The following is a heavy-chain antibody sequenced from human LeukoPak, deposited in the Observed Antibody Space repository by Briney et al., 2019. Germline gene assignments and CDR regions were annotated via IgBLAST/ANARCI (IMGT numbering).Heavy chain of an antibody. Sequence: GESLKISCKGSGYSFTSYWIGWVRQMPGKGLEWMGIIYPGDSDTRYSPSFQGQVTISADKSISTAYLQWSSLKASDTAMYYWARRGRGGYYGSVDWFDPWGQGTLVTGSS. V-gene: IGHV5-51*01. CDR1: GYSFTSYW. D-gene: IGHD3-10*01. CDR2: IYPGDSDT. CDR3: ARRGRGGYYGSVDWFDP. J-gene: IGHJ5*02.